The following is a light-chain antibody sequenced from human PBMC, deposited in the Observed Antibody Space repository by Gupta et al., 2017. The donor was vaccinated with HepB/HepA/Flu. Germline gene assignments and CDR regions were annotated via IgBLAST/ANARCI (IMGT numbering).Light chain of an antibody. CDR3: QQSDSTPPWT. J-gene: IGKJ1*01. V-gene: IGKV1-39*01. CDR1: QSISSY. Sequence: DIQMTQSPSSLSASVGDRVTITCRASQSISSYLNWYQQKPGEAPKLLIYAASSLQSGVPSRFSGSGYGTDLTLTISSLQQEDFATYYCQQSDSTPPWTFGQGTKVEIK. CDR2: AAS.